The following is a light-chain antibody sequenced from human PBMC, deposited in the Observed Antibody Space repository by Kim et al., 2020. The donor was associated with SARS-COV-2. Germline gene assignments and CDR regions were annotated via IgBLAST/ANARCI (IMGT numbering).Light chain of an antibody. CDR3: AAWDDSLNGWV. V-gene: IGLV1-44*01. Sequence: SELTQPPSASGTPGQRVTISCSGSSSNIGSNTVNWYQQLPGTAPKLLIYSNNQRPSGVPDRFSGSKSGTSASLAISGLQYEDEADYYCAAWDDSLNGWVFGGGTQLTVL. CDR1: SSNIGSNT. CDR2: SNN. J-gene: IGLJ3*02.